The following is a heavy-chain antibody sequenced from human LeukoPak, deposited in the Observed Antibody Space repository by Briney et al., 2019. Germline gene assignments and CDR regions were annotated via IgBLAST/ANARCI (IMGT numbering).Heavy chain of an antibody. Sequence: GGSLRLSCAASEFTFSNYNMNWVRQAPGKGLEWVSYISSSSDFIYYADSVKGRFTISRDNAKNSLYLQMNSLRAEDTALYYCARHSYGGLNYYYFYMDVWGKGTTVTVSS. CDR2: ISSSSDFI. V-gene: IGHV3-21*05. CDR3: ARHSYGGLNYYYFYMDV. D-gene: IGHD4/OR15-4a*01. CDR1: EFTFSNYN. J-gene: IGHJ6*03.